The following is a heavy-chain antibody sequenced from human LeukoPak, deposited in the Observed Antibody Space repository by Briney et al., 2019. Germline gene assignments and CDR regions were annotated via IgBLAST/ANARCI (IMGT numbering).Heavy chain of an antibody. J-gene: IGHJ4*02. V-gene: IGHV1-8*02. D-gene: IGHD3-22*01. CDR2: MNPNSGNK. CDR3: ARGMGSGSYSAAYYFDY. CDR1: GYTFTGYY. Sequence: ASVKVSCKASGYTFTGYYMHWVRQAPGKGLVWMGWMNPNSGNKGYAQKFQGRVTMTRNTAISTAYMELSSLRSEDTAVYYCARGMGSGSYSAAYYFDYWGQGTLVTVSS.